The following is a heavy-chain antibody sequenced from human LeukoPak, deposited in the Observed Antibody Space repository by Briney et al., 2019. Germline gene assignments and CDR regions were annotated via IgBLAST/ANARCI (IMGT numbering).Heavy chain of an antibody. V-gene: IGHV3-30-3*01. J-gene: IGHJ4*02. CDR3: ARVADSSGYSTDF. CDR2: ISYDGSNK. D-gene: IGHD3-22*01. Sequence: PGRSLRLSCAASGFTFSSYAMHWVRQAPGKGLEWVAVISYDGSNKYYADSVKGRFTISRDDSKNTLYLQMNSLRAEDTAVYYCARVADSSGYSTDFWGQGTLVTVSS. CDR1: GFTFSSYA.